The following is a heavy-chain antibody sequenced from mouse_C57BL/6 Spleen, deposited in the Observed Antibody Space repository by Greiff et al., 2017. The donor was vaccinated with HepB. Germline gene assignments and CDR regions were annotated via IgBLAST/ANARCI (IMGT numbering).Heavy chain of an antibody. CDR2: IDPNSGGT. CDR3: ARSGYYGHWYFDV. Sequence: QVQLQQPGAELVKPGASVKLSCKASGYTFTSYWMHWVKQRPGRGLEWIGRIDPNSGGTKYNEKFKSKATLTVDKPSSTAYMQLSILTSEDSAVYYCARSGYYGHWYFDVWGTGTTVTVSS. V-gene: IGHV1-72*01. CDR1: GYTFTSYW. J-gene: IGHJ1*03. D-gene: IGHD1-1*01.